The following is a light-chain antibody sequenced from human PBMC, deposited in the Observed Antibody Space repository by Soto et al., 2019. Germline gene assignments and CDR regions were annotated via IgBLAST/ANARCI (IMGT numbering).Light chain of an antibody. V-gene: IGKV3-11*01. CDR1: QSVSNY. CDR2: DAS. CDR3: QQRSNWPPFT. Sequence: IVLTKAPTTPSLSSGGRATLSCRASQSVSNYLAWYQQKPGQAPRLLIYDASNRATDIPARFSGSGSGTDFTLTISSLEPEDFAVYYCQQRSNWPPFTFGQGTRLEIK. J-gene: IGKJ5*01.